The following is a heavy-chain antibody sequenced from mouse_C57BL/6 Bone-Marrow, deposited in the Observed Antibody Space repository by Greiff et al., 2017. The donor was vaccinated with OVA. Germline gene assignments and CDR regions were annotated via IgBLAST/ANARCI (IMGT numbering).Heavy chain of an antibody. J-gene: IGHJ4*01. D-gene: IGHD1-1*01. CDR2: IHPNSGST. CDR1: GYTFTSYW. Sequence: QVQLQQPGAELVKPGASVKLSCKASGYTFTSYWMHWVKQRPGQGLEWIGMIHPNSGSTNYNEKFKSKATLTVDKSSSTAYMQLSSLTSEDSAVYYCARPPSVVATYYYAMDYWGQGTSGTVSS. CDR3: ARPPSVVATYYYAMDY. V-gene: IGHV1-64*01.